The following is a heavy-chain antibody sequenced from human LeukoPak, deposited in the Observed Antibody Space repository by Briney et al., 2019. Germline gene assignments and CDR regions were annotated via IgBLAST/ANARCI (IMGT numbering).Heavy chain of an antibody. CDR3: ARDLDAYVVLIAYDAFDM. CDR1: GFTFSNYW. Sequence: GGSLRLSCEASGFTFSNYWMTWVRQAPGKGLEWVANIKADGSEKHYVDSVKGRFTISRDNAKNSLYLQMNSLRAEDTAVYYCARDLDAYVVLIAYDAFDMWGQGTMVTVSS. J-gene: IGHJ3*02. CDR2: IKADGSEK. V-gene: IGHV3-7*01. D-gene: IGHD2-21*01.